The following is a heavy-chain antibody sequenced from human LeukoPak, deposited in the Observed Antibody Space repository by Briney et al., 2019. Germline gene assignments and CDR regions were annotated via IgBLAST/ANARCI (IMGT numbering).Heavy chain of an antibody. Sequence: SETLSLTCAVSGGSISSSNWWSWVRQPPGKGLEWIGEIYHSGSTNYNPSLKSRVTISVDKSRNQFSLKLSSVTAADTAVYYCARGAYQLLYGMDVWGQGTTVTVSS. CDR2: IYHSGST. CDR1: GGSISSSNW. CDR3: ARGAYQLLYGMDV. V-gene: IGHV4-4*02. D-gene: IGHD2-2*01. J-gene: IGHJ6*02.